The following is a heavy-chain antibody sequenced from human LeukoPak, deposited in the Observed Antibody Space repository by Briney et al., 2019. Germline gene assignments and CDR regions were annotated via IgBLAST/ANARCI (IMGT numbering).Heavy chain of an antibody. V-gene: IGHV7-4-1*02. CDR2: IDTTTGNP. Sequence: ASVRVSCKASGYPFSAHFLNWVRQAPGQGLEWMGNIDTTTGNPRYAQDFTGRFVFSLDTSVSTAYLQITSLKADDTAAYYCVRGTPTPGMDYWGQGTQVTVSS. CDR3: VRGTPTPGMDY. J-gene: IGHJ4*02. D-gene: IGHD3-10*01. CDR1: GYPFSAHF.